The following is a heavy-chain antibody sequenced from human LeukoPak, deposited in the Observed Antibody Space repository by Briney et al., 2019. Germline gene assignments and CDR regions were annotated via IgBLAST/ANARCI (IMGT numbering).Heavy chain of an antibody. CDR1: GYSFTSYW. V-gene: IGHV5-51*01. J-gene: IGHJ6*03. D-gene: IGHD3-9*01. CDR2: IYPGDSDT. CDR3: ARGKRDILTRNYYYYMDV. Sequence: GESLKISCEGSGYSFTSYWIAWVRQMPGKGLEWMGIIYPGDSDTRYSPSFQGQVTISADKSISTAYPQWSSLKASDTAMYYCARGKRDILTRNYYYYMDVWGKGTTVTVSS.